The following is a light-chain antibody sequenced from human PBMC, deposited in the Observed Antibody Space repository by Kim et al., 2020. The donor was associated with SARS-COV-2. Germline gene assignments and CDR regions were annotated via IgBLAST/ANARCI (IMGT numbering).Light chain of an antibody. CDR3: QQYGSSPYT. J-gene: IGKJ2*01. Sequence: EIVLTQSPGTLSLSPGERATLSCRASQSVSRSYLAWYQQKPGQAPSLLIYDASNRATGVPDRFSGSRSGTDFTLTISRVEPEDVAVFYCQQYGSSPYTFGQGTKLEI. V-gene: IGKV3-20*01. CDR1: QSVSRSY. CDR2: DAS.